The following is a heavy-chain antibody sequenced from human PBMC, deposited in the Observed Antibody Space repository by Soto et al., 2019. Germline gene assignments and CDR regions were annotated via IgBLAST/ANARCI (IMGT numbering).Heavy chain of an antibody. V-gene: IGHV3-7*01. J-gene: IGHJ4*02. CDR2: IKQDGGEK. CDR1: GLSLSGNW. Sequence: GGSLRLSCVGSGLSLSGNWMNWVRQAPGKVLEWVANIKQDGGEKYYVDSVKGRFIISRDNARNTLYLQMSFLRVEDTAIYYCAREGPTYNFDHWGQGTPVTVSS. D-gene: IGHD1-1*01. CDR3: AREGPTYNFDH.